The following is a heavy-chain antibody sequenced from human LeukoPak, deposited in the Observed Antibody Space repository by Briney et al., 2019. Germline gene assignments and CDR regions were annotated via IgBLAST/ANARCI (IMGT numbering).Heavy chain of an antibody. CDR3: TRVLVVDSSGYYGYYFDY. Sequence: GGSLGLSCAASGFTVSTNYMTWVRQAPGKGLEWVSVIYSGGSTYYADPVRGRFTISRDNSKNTLYLQMNSQRAEDTAVYYCTRVLVVDSSGYYGYYFDYWGQGTLVTVSS. CDR1: GFTVSTNY. V-gene: IGHV3-53*01. CDR2: IYSGGST. D-gene: IGHD3-22*01. J-gene: IGHJ4*02.